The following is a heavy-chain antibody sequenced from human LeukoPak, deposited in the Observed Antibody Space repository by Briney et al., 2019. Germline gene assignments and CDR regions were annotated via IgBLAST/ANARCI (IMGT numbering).Heavy chain of an antibody. CDR2: ISRSSSTI. CDR3: ARDDSSVDWFDP. J-gene: IGHJ5*02. Sequence: GGALRLSCAASGFTFSSYSMNWVRRAPGKGREWVSYISRSSSTIYYADSVKGRFTISRDNAKNSLYLQMNSMRDEDTAVYYCARDDSSVDWFDPWGQGTLVTVSS. V-gene: IGHV3-48*02. D-gene: IGHD3-22*01. CDR1: GFTFSSYS.